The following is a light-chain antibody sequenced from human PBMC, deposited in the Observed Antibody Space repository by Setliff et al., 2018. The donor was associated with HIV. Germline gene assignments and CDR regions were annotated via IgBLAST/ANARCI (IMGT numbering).Light chain of an antibody. J-gene: IGLJ1*01. CDR2: SNI. CDR1: RSNIGRNS. CDR3: AARDDTVNGYV. Sequence: QSVLTQPPSASGTPGQRVTISCSGGRSNIGRNSVTWYQQFPGAAPKLLIYSNIQQPSGVPDRFSGSKSGSSASLAISGLQSEDEADYYCAARDDTVNGYVFGTGTKVTVL. V-gene: IGLV1-44*01.